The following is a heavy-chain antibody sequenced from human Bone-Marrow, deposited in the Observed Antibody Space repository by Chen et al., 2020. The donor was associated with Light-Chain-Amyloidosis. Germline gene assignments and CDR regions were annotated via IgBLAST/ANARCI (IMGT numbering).Heavy chain of an antibody. CDR1: GFTVSSNY. D-gene: IGHD5-12*01. CDR2: IYSGCST. CDR3: ARNGLGTYSGYPEDY. Sequence: EVQLVESGGGLIQPGGSLRLSCAASGFTVSSNYMSWVRQAPGTGLEWVSVIYSGCSTYYADSVKGRFTIARDNSKNTLYLQMNSLRAEDTAVYYCARNGLGTYSGYPEDYWGQGTLVTVSS. J-gene: IGHJ4*02. V-gene: IGHV3-53*01.